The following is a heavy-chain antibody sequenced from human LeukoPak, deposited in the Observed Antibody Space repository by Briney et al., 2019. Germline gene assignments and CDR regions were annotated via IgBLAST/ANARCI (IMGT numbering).Heavy chain of an antibody. CDR2: IHTSGST. CDR3: ARDLFSILPTKY. J-gene: IGHJ4*02. V-gene: IGHV4-4*07. CDR1: GGSISGFH. D-gene: IGHD3-3*01. Sequence: PSETLSLTCTVSGGSISGFHWSWIRQPAGKGLEWIGRIHTSGSTNYNPSLKSRVIMSVDTSKNQFSLNLSSVTAADTAVYYCARDLFSILPTKYWGQGTLVTVSS.